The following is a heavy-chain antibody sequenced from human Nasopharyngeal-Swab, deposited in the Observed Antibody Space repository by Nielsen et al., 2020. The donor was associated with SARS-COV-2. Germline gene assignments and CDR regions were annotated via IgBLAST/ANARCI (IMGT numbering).Heavy chain of an antibody. CDR3: ARATDIVATIFDY. J-gene: IGHJ4*02. D-gene: IGHD5-12*01. CDR2: IYRSGST. V-gene: IGHV4-30-2*01. CDR1: GGSISSGGYS. Sequence: SETLSLTCAVSGGSISSGGYSWSWIRQPPGKGLEWIGYIYRSGSTYYNPSLKSRVTISVDRSKNQFSLKLSSVTAADTAVYYCARATDIVATIFDYWGQGTLVTVSS.